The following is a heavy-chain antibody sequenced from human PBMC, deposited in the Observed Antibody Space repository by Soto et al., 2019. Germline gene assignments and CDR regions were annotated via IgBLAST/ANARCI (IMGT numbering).Heavy chain of an antibody. J-gene: IGHJ4*02. CDR3: ARDGPLESGWELRS. CDR2: IIPIFGTA. D-gene: IGHD1-26*01. Sequence: QVQLVQSGAEVKKPGSSVKVSCKASGGTFSSYAISWVRQAPGQGLEWMGGIIPIFGTANYAQKFQGRVTVSAPESXSTAYMELSSLRSEDTAVYYCARDGPLESGWELRSWGQGTLVTVSS. CDR1: GGTFSSYA. V-gene: IGHV1-69*12.